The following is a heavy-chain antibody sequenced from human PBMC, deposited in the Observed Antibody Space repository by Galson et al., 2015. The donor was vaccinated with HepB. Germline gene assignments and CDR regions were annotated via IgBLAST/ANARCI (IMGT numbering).Heavy chain of an antibody. CDR1: GYTFTSYY. J-gene: IGHJ6*02. CDR3: AREMATISYYYGMDV. Sequence: SVKVSCKASGYTFTSYYMHWVRQAPGQGLEWMGWINPNSGGTNYAQKFQGRVTMTRDTSISTAYMELSRLRSDDTAVYYCAREMATISYYYGMDVWGQGTTVTVSS. D-gene: IGHD5-24*01. V-gene: IGHV1-2*02. CDR2: INPNSGGT.